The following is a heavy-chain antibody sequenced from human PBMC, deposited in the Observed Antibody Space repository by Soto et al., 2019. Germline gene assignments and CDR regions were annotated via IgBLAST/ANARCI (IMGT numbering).Heavy chain of an antibody. V-gene: IGHV3-74*01. CDR1: GFTFSSYW. Sequence: GGSLRLSCAASGFTFSSYWMHWVRQAPGKGLVWVSRINSDGSSTSYADSVKGRFTISRDNAKNTLYLQMNSLRAEDTAVYYCARDLRGYSKTGANWFDPWGQGTLVTVSS. J-gene: IGHJ5*02. D-gene: IGHD2-15*01. CDR3: ARDLRGYSKTGANWFDP. CDR2: INSDGSST.